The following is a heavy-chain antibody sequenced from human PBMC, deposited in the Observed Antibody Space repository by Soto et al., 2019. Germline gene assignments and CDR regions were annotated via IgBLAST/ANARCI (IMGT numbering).Heavy chain of an antibody. CDR3: ARDSRSGGFQH. Sequence: GGSLRLSCEASGFTFSSYTMAWVRQAPGEGLEWVSGISGSGGSTYYADSVKGRFTISRDNSKNTLYLQMNSLRAEDTAVYYCARDSRSGGFQHWGQGTLVTVSS. CDR2: ISGSGGST. CDR1: GFTFSSYT. V-gene: IGHV3-23*01. J-gene: IGHJ1*01. D-gene: IGHD1-26*01.